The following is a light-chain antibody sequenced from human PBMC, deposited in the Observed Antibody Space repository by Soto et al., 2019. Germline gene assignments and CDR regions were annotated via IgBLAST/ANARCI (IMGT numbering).Light chain of an antibody. J-gene: IGKJ4*01. V-gene: IGKV3-11*01. CDR2: DAS. CDR1: ESVSTY. Sequence: EIVLTQSPATLSLSPGQRATLSCRASESVSTYLAWYQQKPGQAPRLLMYDASNRVAGIPGRFSGSGSGTDFTLTISSLEPEDFAVYYCQKRSNWPLTFGGGTKVDIK. CDR3: QKRSNWPLT.